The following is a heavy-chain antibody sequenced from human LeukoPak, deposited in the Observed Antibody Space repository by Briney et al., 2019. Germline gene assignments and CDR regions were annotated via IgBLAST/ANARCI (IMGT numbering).Heavy chain of an antibody. J-gene: IGHJ4*02. CDR3: ATSSAGFGC. D-gene: IGHD1-14*01. CDR2: IKPDGSAK. CDR1: GFTFNNYW. V-gene: IGHV3-7*01. Sequence: GGSLRLSCAASGFTFNNYWMAWVRRAPGKGLEWVANIKPDGSAKYYVDSVKGRFTISRDNAKNSLYLQMNSLRAEDTSVYYCATSSAGFGCWGQGTLVTVSS.